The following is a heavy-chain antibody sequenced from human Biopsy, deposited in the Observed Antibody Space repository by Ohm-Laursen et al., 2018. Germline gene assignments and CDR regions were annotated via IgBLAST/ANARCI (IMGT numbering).Heavy chain of an antibody. D-gene: IGHD3-10*01. V-gene: IGHV4-4*07. CDR3: ARAPPLIRGVVESWFDP. CDR1: GGYISHYY. Sequence: SETLSLTCTVSGGYISHYYWTWIRQPAGQGLEWIGHIYITGETDYNPSLKSRVTMSVDSSKKQFSLKLKSVTAADTAIYYCARAPPLIRGVVESWFDPWGQGILVTASS. J-gene: IGHJ5*02. CDR2: IYITGET.